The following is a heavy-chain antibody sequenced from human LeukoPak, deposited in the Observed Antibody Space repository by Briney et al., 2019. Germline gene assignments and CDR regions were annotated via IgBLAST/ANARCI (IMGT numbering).Heavy chain of an antibody. CDR1: GFTFTKYW. D-gene: IGHD6-6*01. CDR2: INEDGSDN. Sequence: GGSLRLSCATSGFTFTKYWMTWVRQAPGKGLEWVANINEDGSDNYYADSVKGRSTISRDGVQNSLSLQMSSLRVEDTAMYYCAIGRSISNYWGQGTLVTVSS. V-gene: IGHV3-7*01. CDR3: AIGRSISNY. J-gene: IGHJ4*02.